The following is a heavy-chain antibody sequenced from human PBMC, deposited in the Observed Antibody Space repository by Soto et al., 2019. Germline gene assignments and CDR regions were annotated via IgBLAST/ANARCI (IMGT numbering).Heavy chain of an antibody. CDR3: TRRAYCGGDCYFYYYYGMDV. Sequence: GGSLRLSCTASGFTFGDYAMSWVRQAPGKGLEWVGFIRSKAYGGTTEYAASVKGRFTISRDDSKSIAYLQMNSLKTEDTAVYYCTRRAYCGGDCYFYYYYGMDVRGQGTTVTVSS. J-gene: IGHJ6*02. D-gene: IGHD2-21*02. CDR2: IRSKAYGGTT. CDR1: GFTFGDYA. V-gene: IGHV3-49*04.